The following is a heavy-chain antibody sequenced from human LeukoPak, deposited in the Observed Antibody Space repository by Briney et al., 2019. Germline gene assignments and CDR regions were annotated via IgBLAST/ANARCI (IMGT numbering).Heavy chain of an antibody. Sequence: ASVKVSRKASGYTFTNYYIHWVRQAPGQGLEWMGWINSNRGGTNYAQKFQGRVTMTRDTSISTAYTELRSVRSDDTAAYYCARDHGDDAFDIWGPGTMVTVSS. CDR1: GYTFTNYY. J-gene: IGHJ3*02. CDR3: ARDHGDDAFDI. CDR2: INSNRGGT. V-gene: IGHV1-2*02. D-gene: IGHD3-3*01.